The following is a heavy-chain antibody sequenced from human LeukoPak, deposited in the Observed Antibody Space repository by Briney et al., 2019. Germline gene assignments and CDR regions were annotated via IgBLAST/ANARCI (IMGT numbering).Heavy chain of an antibody. J-gene: IGHJ4*02. CDR2: IYTSGST. V-gene: IGHV4-61*02. CDR1: GASISSGSYY. CDR3: ARDLYDFWSGYYGY. Sequence: SETLSLTCTVSGASISSGSYYWSWIRQPAGKGLEWIGRIYTSGSTNYNPSLKSRVTISVDTSKNQFSLKLSPVTAADTAVYYCARDLYDFWSGYYGYWGQGTLVTVSS. D-gene: IGHD3-3*01.